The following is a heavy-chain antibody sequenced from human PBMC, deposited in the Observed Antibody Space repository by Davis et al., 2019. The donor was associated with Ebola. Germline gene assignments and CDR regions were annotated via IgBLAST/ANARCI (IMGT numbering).Heavy chain of an antibody. D-gene: IGHD6-6*01. Sequence: PGGSLRLSCTGSGFSFSDYAMHWVRQAPGKGLEWVSGISWNSGSIGYADSVKGRFTISRDNAKNSLYLQMNSLRAEDTAVYYCAREQLVALILDYWGQGTLVTVSS. J-gene: IGHJ4*02. CDR2: ISWNSGSI. V-gene: IGHV3-9*01. CDR3: AREQLVALILDY. CDR1: GFSFSDYA.